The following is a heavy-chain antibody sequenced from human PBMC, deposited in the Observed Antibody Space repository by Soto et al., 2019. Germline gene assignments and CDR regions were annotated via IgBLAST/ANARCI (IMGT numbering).Heavy chain of an antibody. J-gene: IGHJ4*02. CDR1: GYSFSNHW. V-gene: IGHV5-51*01. Sequence: EVQLVQSGAEVKKPGESLKISCKGFGYSFSNHWIGWVRQMPGKGLEWMGFIDLSNSGTRYSPSFQGQVAISAHKSIRDRYPALSNPKASDTALYYFDRRTSTSGWRHYFEHWGQGTLVTVSS. CDR3: DRRTSTSGWRHYFEH. CDR2: IDLSNSGT. D-gene: IGHD6-25*01.